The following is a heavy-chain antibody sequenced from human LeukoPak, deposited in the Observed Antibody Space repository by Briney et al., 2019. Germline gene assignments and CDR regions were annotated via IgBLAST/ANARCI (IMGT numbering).Heavy chain of an antibody. CDR2: INPNSGGT. CDR1: GYTFTGYY. CDR3: AITRAIWVGEADAFDI. J-gene: IGHJ3*02. D-gene: IGHD3-10*01. V-gene: IGHV1-2*02. Sequence: GASVKVSCKASGYTFTGYYMHWVRQAPGQGLEWMGWINPNSGGTNYAKKFQGRVTMTRDTSISTAYMELCRLRSDNTPVYYCAITRAIWVGEADAFDIWGQGTMVTVSP.